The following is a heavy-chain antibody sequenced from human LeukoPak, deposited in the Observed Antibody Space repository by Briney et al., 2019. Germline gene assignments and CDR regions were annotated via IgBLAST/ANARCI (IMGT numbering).Heavy chain of an antibody. Sequence: GGSLRLSCAASGFTFSSSVMSWVRLAPGKGLEWVSSISGSSDRTYYADSVKGRFTISRDNAKNSLYLQMNSLRAEDTAVYYCAREDIVVVTPNWYFDLWGRGTLVTVSS. CDR3: AREDIVVVTPNWYFDL. J-gene: IGHJ2*01. V-gene: IGHV3-21*01. CDR1: GFTFSSSV. CDR2: ISGSSDRT. D-gene: IGHD2-21*02.